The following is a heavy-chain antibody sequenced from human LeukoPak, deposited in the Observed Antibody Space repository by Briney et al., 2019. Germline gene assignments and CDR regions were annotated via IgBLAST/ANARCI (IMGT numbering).Heavy chain of an antibody. CDR3: ARDYYDSSGYSRFDP. J-gene: IGHJ5*02. CDR1: GSTFTGYY. CDR2: INPNSGGT. D-gene: IGHD3-22*01. Sequence: GASVKVSCKASGSTFTGYYMHSVRQAPGPGLEWMGWINPNSGGTDYAQKFQGRVTMTRDTSISTAYMEVSRLRSDDTAVYYCARDYYDSSGYSRFDPWGQGTLVTVSS. V-gene: IGHV1-2*02.